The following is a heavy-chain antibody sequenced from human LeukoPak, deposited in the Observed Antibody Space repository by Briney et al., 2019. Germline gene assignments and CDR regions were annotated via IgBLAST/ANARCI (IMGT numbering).Heavy chain of an antibody. J-gene: IGHJ4*02. CDR2: IFPSGGEI. CDR1: GFTFSTFA. D-gene: IGHD6-19*01. Sequence: PGGSLRLSCAASGFTFSTFAMIWVRQPPGKGLEWVSSIFPSGGEIHYADSVRGRFTISRDNSKSTLSLQMNSLRAEDTAIYYCARGDSSGWGLDYWGLGTLVTVSS. V-gene: IGHV3-23*01. CDR3: ARGDSSGWGLDY.